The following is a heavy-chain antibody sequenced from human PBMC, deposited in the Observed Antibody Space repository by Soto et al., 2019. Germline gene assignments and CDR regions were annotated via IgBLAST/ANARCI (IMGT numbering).Heavy chain of an antibody. Sequence: QVQLVQSGAEVKKPGSSVKVSCKASGGTFSSYTISWVRQAPGQGLEWMGRIIPILGIANYAQKFQGRATITADKPKSTAYMELSSLRPEDTAVYYCARVSYLRGYQGGWFDPWGQGTLVTVSS. CDR2: IIPILGIA. D-gene: IGHD3-22*01. CDR3: ARVSYLRGYQGGWFDP. J-gene: IGHJ5*02. V-gene: IGHV1-69*02. CDR1: GGTFSSYT.